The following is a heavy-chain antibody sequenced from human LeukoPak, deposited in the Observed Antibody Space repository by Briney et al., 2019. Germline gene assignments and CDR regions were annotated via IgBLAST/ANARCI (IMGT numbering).Heavy chain of an antibody. J-gene: IGHJ4*02. CDR3: ARSPARYFDWTYFSLY. V-gene: IGHV3-53*01. Sequence: GGSLRLSCAASGFTVSSNYMSWVRQAPGKGLEWVSVIYSGGSTYCADSVKGRFTISRDNSKNTLYLQMNSLRAEDTAVYYCARSPARYFDWTYFSLYWGQGTLVTVSS. D-gene: IGHD3-9*01. CDR2: IYSGGST. CDR1: GFTVSSNY.